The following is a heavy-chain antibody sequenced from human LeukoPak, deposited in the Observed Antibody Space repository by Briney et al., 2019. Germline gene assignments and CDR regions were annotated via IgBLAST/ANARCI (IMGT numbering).Heavy chain of an antibody. J-gene: IGHJ5*02. CDR2: ISSSSTI. V-gene: IGHV3-48*04. Sequence: GGSLRLSCAASGFTFSSYSMNWVRQAPWKGLEWVSYISSSSTIYYADSVKGRFTFSRDNAKNSLYLQMNSLRAEDTAVYYCARDFLSVAGTWGQGTLVTVSS. CDR3: ARDFLSVAGT. CDR1: GFTFSSYS. D-gene: IGHD6-19*01.